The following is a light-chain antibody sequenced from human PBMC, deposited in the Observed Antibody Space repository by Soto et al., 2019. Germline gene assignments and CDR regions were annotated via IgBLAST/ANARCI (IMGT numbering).Light chain of an antibody. Sequence: EIVLTQSPATLSLSPGERATLSCRASQSVSIYLAWYQQKPGQAPRLLIYDASNRATGIPARFSGSGSGTDFTLTISSLEPEDFAVYYCQQRVDWLTVGGGTRVEIK. J-gene: IGKJ4*01. V-gene: IGKV3-11*01. CDR2: DAS. CDR3: QQRVDWLT. CDR1: QSVSIY.